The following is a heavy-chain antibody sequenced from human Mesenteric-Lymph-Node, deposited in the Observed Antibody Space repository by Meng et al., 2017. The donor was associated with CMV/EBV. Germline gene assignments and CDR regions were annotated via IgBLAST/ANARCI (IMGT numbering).Heavy chain of an antibody. J-gene: IGHJ6*02. CDR1: GYTFSRYA. V-gene: IGHV3-13*01. D-gene: IGHD3-22*01. Sequence: GESLKISCAASGYTFSRYAMRWVRQATGKGLEWVSAIGTAGDTYYPGSVKGRFTISRENAKNSLYLQMNSLRAGDTAVYYCARDGGYYESYGMDVWGQGTTVTVSS. CDR3: ARDGGYYESYGMDV. CDR2: IGTAGDT.